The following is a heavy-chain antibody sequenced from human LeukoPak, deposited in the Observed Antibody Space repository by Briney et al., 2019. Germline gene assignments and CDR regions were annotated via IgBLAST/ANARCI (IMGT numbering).Heavy chain of an antibody. CDR3: ARFHVDTAMVANRPFDY. CDR2: INHSGST. CDR1: GGSFSGYY. V-gene: IGHV4-34*01. J-gene: IGHJ4*02. D-gene: IGHD5-18*01. Sequence: SETLSLTCAVYGGSFSGYYWSWIRQPPGKGLEWIGEINHSGSTNYNPSLKSRVTISVDTSKNQFSLKLSSVTAADTAVHYCARFHVDTAMVANRPFDYWGQGTLVTVSS.